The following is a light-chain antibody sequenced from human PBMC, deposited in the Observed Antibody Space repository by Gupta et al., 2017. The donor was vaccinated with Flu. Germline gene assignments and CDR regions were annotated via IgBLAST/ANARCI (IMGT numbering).Light chain of an antibody. J-gene: IGKJ1*01. V-gene: IGKV3-20*01. Sequence: EIVLTQSPGTLSLSPGERATLSCRASQSVRSSYLAWYQQKPGQAPRLLIYGASSRATGIPDRFGGSGSGTDFTLTISRLEPEDFAVYYCQQDCSSPRTFGQGTKVEIK. CDR3: QQDCSSPRT. CDR2: GAS. CDR1: QSVRSSY.